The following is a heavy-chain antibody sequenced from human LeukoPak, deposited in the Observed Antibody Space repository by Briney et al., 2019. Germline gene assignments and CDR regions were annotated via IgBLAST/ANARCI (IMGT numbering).Heavy chain of an antibody. CDR1: GFPFSSYW. Sequence: GGSQRLSCAASGFPFSSYWMSWVRQAPGKGQEWVANIKQDGSDKYYVDSVKGRFTISRDNAKNSLYLQLNSLRADDTAVYYCARLTGTTGFDYWGQGTLVAVSS. V-gene: IGHV3-7*01. J-gene: IGHJ4*02. CDR3: ARLTGTTGFDY. CDR2: IKQDGSDK. D-gene: IGHD1-1*01.